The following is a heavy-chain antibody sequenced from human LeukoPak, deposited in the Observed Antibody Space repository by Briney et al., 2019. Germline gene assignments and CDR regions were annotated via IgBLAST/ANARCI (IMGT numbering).Heavy chain of an antibody. Sequence: GGSLRLSCAASGFTFSSYAMSWVRQAPGKGLEWVSAISGSGGSTYYADSVKGRFTISRDNPKNTLYLQMNSLRAEDTAVYYCAKGPDRNYYFDYWGQGTLVTVSS. CDR3: AKGPDRNYYFDY. J-gene: IGHJ4*02. D-gene: IGHD3-22*01. CDR1: GFTFSSYA. CDR2: ISGSGGST. V-gene: IGHV3-23*01.